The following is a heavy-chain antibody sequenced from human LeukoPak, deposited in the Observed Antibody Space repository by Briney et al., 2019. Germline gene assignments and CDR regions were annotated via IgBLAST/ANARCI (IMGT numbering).Heavy chain of an antibody. V-gene: IGHV3-23*01. CDR2: ISGSGGGT. J-gene: IGHJ4*02. CDR3: AKDRQHGC. Sequence: GGSLRLSCAASGFTFSSYVMNWVRQAPGKGLEWVSTISGSGGGTYYVDSVKGRFTISRDNSKNTLYLQMNGLRAEDTAVYYCAKDRQHGCWGQGTLVTVSS. D-gene: IGHD1-1*01. CDR1: GFTFSSYV.